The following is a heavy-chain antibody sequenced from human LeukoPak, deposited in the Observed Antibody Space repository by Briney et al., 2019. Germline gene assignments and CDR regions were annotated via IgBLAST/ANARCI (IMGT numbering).Heavy chain of an antibody. D-gene: IGHD3-10*01. V-gene: IGHV1-69*06. Sequence: SVKVSCKASGGTFSSYAISWVRQAPGQGLAWMGGIIPIFGTANYAQKFQGRVTITADKSTSTAYMELSSLRSEDAAVYYCARAMVRGVIKKLDWFDPWGQGTLVTVSS. CDR3: ARAMVRGVIKKLDWFDP. J-gene: IGHJ5*02. CDR1: GGTFSSYA. CDR2: IIPIFGTA.